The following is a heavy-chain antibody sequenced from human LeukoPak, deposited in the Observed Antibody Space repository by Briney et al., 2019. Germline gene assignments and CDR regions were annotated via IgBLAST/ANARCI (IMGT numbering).Heavy chain of an antibody. D-gene: IGHD2-2*02. CDR2: TRNKANSYTT. CDR3: ARDNAPYTTTASGLGLFDY. CDR1: GFTFSDHY. Sequence: GGSLRLSCAASGFTFSDHYMDWVRQAPGKGLEWVGRTRNKANSYTTEYAASVKGRFTISRDDSKNSLYLQMNSLKTEDTAVYYCARDNAPYTTTASGLGLFDYWGQGTLVTVSS. J-gene: IGHJ4*02. V-gene: IGHV3-72*01.